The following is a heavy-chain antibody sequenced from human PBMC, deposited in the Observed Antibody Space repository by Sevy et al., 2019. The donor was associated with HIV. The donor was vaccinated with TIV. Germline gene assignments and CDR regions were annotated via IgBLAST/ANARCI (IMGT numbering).Heavy chain of an antibody. Sequence: ASVKVSCKTSGYSFNMYGISWVRQAPGQGLEWMGWISAYTGDTDYRKMFRGTVTMTTDASTNTAYMELRRLTSDDTAVYYCARHRPQGVVIIPGSGYHYGADFWGQGTMVTVSS. J-gene: IGHJ6*02. V-gene: IGHV1-18*01. CDR1: GYSFNMYG. CDR2: ISAYTGDT. D-gene: IGHD3-3*01. CDR3: ARHRPQGVVIIPGSGYHYGADF.